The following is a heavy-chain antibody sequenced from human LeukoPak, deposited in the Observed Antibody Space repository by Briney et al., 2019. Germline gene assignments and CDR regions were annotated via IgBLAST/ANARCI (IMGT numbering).Heavy chain of an antibody. V-gene: IGHV3-33*01. J-gene: IGHJ4*02. D-gene: IGHD2-15*01. CDR3: ARILGYCSGGSCYQDFDY. CDR1: GFTFSSYG. CDR2: IWYDGSNK. Sequence: GRSLRLSCAASGFTFSSYGMHWVRQAPGKGLEWVAVIWYDGSNKYYADSVKGRFTISRDNSKNTLYLQMNSLRAEDTAVYYCARILGYCSGGSCYQDFDYWGQGTLVTVSS.